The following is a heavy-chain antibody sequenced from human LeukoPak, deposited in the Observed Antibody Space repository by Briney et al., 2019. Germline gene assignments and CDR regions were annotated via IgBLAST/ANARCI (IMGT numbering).Heavy chain of an antibody. CDR3: ARETEDSGGFDY. J-gene: IGHJ4*02. CDR2: IYTSGST. V-gene: IGHV4-61*02. Sequence: SETLSLTCTVSGGSISSGSYYWSWIRQPAGKGLEWIGRIYTSGSTNYNPSLKSRVTISVDTSKNQFSPKLSSVTAADTAVYYCARETEDSGGFDYWGQGTLVTVSS. CDR1: GGSISSGSYY. D-gene: IGHD3-10*01.